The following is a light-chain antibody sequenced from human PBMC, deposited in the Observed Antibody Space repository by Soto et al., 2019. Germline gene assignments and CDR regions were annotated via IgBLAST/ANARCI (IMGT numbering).Light chain of an antibody. CDR3: GTWDSSLSAGGVV. CDR2: DNN. CDR1: SSNIGNNY. V-gene: IGLV1-51*01. J-gene: IGLJ2*01. Sequence: QSVLTQPPSVSAAPGQKVTISCSGSSSNIGNNYVSWYQQHPGTAPKLLIYDNNKRPTGIPDRFSGSKSGTSATLGITGLQTGDEADYYCGTWDSSLSAGGVVFGGGTKLTVL.